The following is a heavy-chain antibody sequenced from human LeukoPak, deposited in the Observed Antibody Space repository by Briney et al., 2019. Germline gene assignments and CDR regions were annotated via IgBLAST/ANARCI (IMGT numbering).Heavy chain of an antibody. CDR1: GFTFSSYA. V-gene: IGHV3-30*04. J-gene: IGHJ4*02. Sequence: PGGSLRLPCAASGFTFSSYAMHWVRQAPGKGLEWVAVISYDGSNKYYADSVKGRFTISGDNSKNTLYLQMNSLRAEDTAVYYCARDDAVDSSGAYYFDYWGQGTLVTVSS. CDR3: ARDDAVDSSGAYYFDY. CDR2: ISYDGSNK. D-gene: IGHD3-22*01.